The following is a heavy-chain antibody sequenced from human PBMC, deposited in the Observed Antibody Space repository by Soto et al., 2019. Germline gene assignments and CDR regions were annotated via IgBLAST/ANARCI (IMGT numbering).Heavy chain of an antibody. Sequence: EVQLVESGGGLVKPGGSLRLSCAVSGFIFSRYSMNWDRQAPGKGLEWVSSIGTSGSYIYDTDSEKGRFTISRDNTKDSLYLQMNSLRAEDTAIYYCARGSAFIGLDYWGQGTPVTVSS. V-gene: IGHV3-21*01. CDR1: GFIFSRYS. J-gene: IGHJ4*02. CDR3: ARGSAFIGLDY. CDR2: IGTSGSYI. D-gene: IGHD1-26*01.